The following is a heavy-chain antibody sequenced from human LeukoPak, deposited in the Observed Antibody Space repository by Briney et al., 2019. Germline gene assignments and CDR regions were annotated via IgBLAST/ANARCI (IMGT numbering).Heavy chain of an antibody. CDR1: GYTFTNFY. CDR2: INPNTGGT. J-gene: IGHJ4*02. D-gene: IGHD4-11*01. V-gene: IGHV1-2*06. CDR3: VTSFDYSDFY. Sequence: ASVKVSCKASGYTFTNFYIHWVRQAPGQGLEWMGRINPNTGGTNFEQKFQDRVTVTRDTSISTAYLELSSLTSGDTAAYHCVTSFDYSDFYWGQGTLVTVS.